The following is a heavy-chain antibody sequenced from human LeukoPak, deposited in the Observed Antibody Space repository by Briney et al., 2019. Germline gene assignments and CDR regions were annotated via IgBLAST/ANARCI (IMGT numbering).Heavy chain of an antibody. CDR1: GGSISSYY. D-gene: IGHD6-13*01. J-gene: IGHJ4*02. V-gene: IGHV4-59*01. Sequence: SETLSLTCTVSGGSISSYYWSWIPQPPGKGLEWIGYIYYSGTTNYNPSLKSRVTISVDTSKNQFSLKLSSVTAADTAVYYCARGVYIAAAQYGYWGQGTLVTVSS. CDR2: IYYSGTT. CDR3: ARGVYIAAAQYGY.